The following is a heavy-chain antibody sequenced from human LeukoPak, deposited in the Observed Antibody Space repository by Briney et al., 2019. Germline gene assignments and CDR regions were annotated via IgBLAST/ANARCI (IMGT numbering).Heavy chain of an antibody. CDR2: ISYDGSNK. Sequence: PGGSLRLSCAASGFSLSSYAIHWVRQAPGKGLEWVALISYDGSNKYYADSVKGRFTISRDNSKNTLYLQMNSLRAEDTAVYYCARWGWAFDYWGQGTLVTVSS. J-gene: IGHJ4*02. CDR3: ARWGWAFDY. V-gene: IGHV3-30-3*01. CDR1: GFSLSSYA. D-gene: IGHD6-19*01.